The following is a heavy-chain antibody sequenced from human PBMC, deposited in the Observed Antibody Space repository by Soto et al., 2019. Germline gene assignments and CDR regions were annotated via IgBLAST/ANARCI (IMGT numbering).Heavy chain of an antibody. D-gene: IGHD1-1*01. V-gene: IGHV4-31*03. Sequence: PSETLSLTCSVSGGSISTVGHFWTWIRQPPGKGLEWIGPIYHTGSTYYSKSLRSRLTMSVDTSKSQFSLRLSSVTAADTAVYCCARATGTLRSRNCDYWGQGSLVTVSS. CDR2: IYHTGST. CDR3: ARATGTLRSRNCDY. J-gene: IGHJ4*02. CDR1: GGSISTVGHF.